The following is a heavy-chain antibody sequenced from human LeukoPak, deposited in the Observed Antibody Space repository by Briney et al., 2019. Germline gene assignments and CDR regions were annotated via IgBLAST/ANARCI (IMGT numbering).Heavy chain of an antibody. J-gene: IGHJ4*02. CDR2: IYYSAST. V-gene: IGHV4-61*01. CDR1: DGSVSSGSYY. Sequence: SETLSLTCTVSDGSVSSGSYYWSWIRQPPGKGLERIGYIYYSASTNYNPSLKSRVTISVDMSNNRFSLKLSSVTAADTAVYYCARGSRGYSYGWGQGTLVTVSS. CDR3: ARGSRGYSYG. D-gene: IGHD5-18*01.